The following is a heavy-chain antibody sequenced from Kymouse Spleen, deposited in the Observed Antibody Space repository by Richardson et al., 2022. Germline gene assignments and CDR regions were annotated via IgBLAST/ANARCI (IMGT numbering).Heavy chain of an antibody. CDR3: TTDPVLTGTKHY. J-gene: IGHJ4*02. CDR2: IKSKTDGGTT. Sequence: EVQLVESGGGLVKPGGSLRLSCAASGFTFSNAWMSWVRQAPGKGLEWVGRIKSKTDGGTTDYAAPVKGRFTISRDDSKNTLYLQMNSLKTEDTAVYYCTTDPVLTGTKHYWGQGTLVTVSS. D-gene: IGHD1-7*01. CDR1: GFTFSNAW. V-gene: IGHV3-15*01.